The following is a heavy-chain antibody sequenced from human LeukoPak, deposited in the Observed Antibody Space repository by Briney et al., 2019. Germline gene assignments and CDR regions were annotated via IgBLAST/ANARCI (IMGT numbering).Heavy chain of an antibody. CDR2: IWYDGSNK. Sequence: PGGSLRLSCAASGFTFSSYGMHWVRQAPGKGLEWVAVIWYDGSNKYYADSVKGRFTISRDNSKNTLYLQMNSLRAEDTAVYYCARDFPGAGYGGNSGAIDYWGQGTLVTVSS. CDR3: ARDFPGAGYGGNSGAIDY. V-gene: IGHV3-33*01. D-gene: IGHD4-23*01. J-gene: IGHJ4*02. CDR1: GFTFSSYG.